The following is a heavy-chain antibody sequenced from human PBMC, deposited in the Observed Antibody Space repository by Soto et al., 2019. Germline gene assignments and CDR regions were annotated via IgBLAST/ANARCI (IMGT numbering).Heavy chain of an antibody. CDR1: GFTFSSYA. CDR2: ISGSGGST. D-gene: IGHD6-19*01. J-gene: IGHJ5*02. V-gene: IGHV3-23*01. CDR3: AKDPYSSGQNWFDP. Sequence: GGSLRLSCAASGFTFSSYAMSWVSQAPGKGLEWVSAISGSGGSTYYADSVKGRFTISRDNSKNTLYLQMNSLRAEDTAVYYCAKDPYSSGQNWFDPWGQGTLVTVSS.